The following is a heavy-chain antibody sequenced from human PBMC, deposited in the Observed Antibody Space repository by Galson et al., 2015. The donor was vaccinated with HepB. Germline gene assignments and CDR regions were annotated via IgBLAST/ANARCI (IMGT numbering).Heavy chain of an antibody. CDR3: AKRGPEVGGYYFDY. CDR1: GFTFSSYG. J-gene: IGHJ4*02. CDR2: ISYDGSNK. V-gene: IGHV3-30*18. Sequence: SLRLSCAASGFTFSSYGMHWVRQAPGKGLEWVAVISYDGSNKYYADSVKGRFTISRDNSKNTLYLQMNSLRAEDTAVYYCAKRGPEVGGYYFDYWGQGTLVTVSS. D-gene: IGHD1-26*01.